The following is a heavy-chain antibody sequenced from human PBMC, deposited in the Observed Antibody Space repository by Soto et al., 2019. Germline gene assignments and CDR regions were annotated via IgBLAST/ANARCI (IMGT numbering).Heavy chain of an antibody. V-gene: IGHV3-33*01. CDR2: IWYDGSNK. J-gene: IGHJ4*02. CDR1: GFTFSSYG. Sequence: QVQLVESGGGVVQPGRSLRLSCAASGFTFSSYGMHWVRQAPGKGLEWVAVIWYDGSNKYYADSVKGRFTISRDNSKNTLYLQMNSLRAEDRAVYYCARGPDLPEDYDYIWGSYRLGGFDYWGQGTLVTVSS. CDR3: ARGPDLPEDYDYIWGSYRLGGFDY. D-gene: IGHD3-16*02.